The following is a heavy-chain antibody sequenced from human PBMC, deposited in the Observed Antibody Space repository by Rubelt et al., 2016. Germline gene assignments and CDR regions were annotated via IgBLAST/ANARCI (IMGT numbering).Heavy chain of an antibody. CDR3: ARRDGYNWDDAFDI. Sequence: QVQLVQSGAEVKKPGASVKVSCKASGYTFTSYGISWVRQAPGQGLEWMGWISAYNGNTNYAQKLQGGGTIATDTSTGTAYMELRGLRSDDTAVYYCARRDGYNWDDAFDIWGQGTMVTVSS. J-gene: IGHJ3*02. CDR1: GYTFTSYG. CDR2: ISAYNGNT. V-gene: IGHV1-18*01. D-gene: IGHD5-24*01.